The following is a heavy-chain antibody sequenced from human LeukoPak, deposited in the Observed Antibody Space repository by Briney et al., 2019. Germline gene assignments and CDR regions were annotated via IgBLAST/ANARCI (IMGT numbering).Heavy chain of an antibody. J-gene: IGHJ5*02. CDR3: ATISRGSYRYWFDP. CDR2: FDPEDGET. Sequence: GASVKVSCKVSGYTLTELSMHWVRQAPGKGLEWMGGFDPEDGETIYAQKFQGRVTMTEDTSTDTAYMELSSLRSEDTAVYYCATISRGSYRYWFDPWGQGTLVTVSS. CDR1: GYTLTELS. V-gene: IGHV1-24*01. D-gene: IGHD1-26*01.